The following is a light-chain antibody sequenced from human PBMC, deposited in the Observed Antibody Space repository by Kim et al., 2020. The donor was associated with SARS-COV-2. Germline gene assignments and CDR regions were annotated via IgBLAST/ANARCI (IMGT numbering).Light chain of an antibody. V-gene: IGKV1-5*03. J-gene: IGKJ1*01. CDR1: QSISSW. CDR3: QQYNSYSPT. Sequence: AVVGDRVTITCRASQSISSWLAWYQQKPGKAPKILIYKASSLESGVPSRFSGSGSGTEFTLTISSLQPDDFATYYCQQYNSYSPTFGQGTKVDIK. CDR2: KAS.